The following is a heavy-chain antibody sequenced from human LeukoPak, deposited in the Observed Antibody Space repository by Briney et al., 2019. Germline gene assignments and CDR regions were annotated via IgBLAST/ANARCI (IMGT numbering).Heavy chain of an antibody. V-gene: IGHV7-4-1*02. CDR2: ITTSTVNP. Sequence: ASVKVSCKASGYTFTSYAMNWVRQAPRHGLEWMGWITTSTVNPTYAQGFTGRFVFSLDTSVSTAYLQISSLKAEDTAVYYCARGGSSSWYLPHPYYYYYGMDVWGQGTTVTVSS. CDR3: ARGGSSSWYLPHPYYYYYGMDV. CDR1: GYTFTSYA. D-gene: IGHD6-13*01. J-gene: IGHJ6*02.